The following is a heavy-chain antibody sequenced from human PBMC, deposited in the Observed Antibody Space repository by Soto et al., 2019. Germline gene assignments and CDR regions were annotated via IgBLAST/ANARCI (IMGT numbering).Heavy chain of an antibody. D-gene: IGHD2-21*01. Sequence: ETLSLTCVVSGGSLSDYFWSWIRQPPGMALEWIGEINHLGSINYNPSLKSRVTMSVDTSKNQFSLTLNSVTAADTATYYCARGGISHWASFYYTDVWDRGTTVTVSS. J-gene: IGHJ6*03. CDR2: INHLGSI. CDR1: GGSLSDYF. CDR3: ARGGISHWASFYYTDV. V-gene: IGHV4-34*01.